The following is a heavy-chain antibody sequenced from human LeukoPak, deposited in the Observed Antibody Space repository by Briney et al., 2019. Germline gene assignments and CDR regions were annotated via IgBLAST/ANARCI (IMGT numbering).Heavy chain of an antibody. D-gene: IGHD4-17*01. CDR2: ISSSSSTI. J-gene: IGHJ4*02. CDR1: GFTFSNYS. CDR3: ARVTPQPAHDYGDYSSDY. V-gene: IGHV3-48*01. Sequence: GGSLRLSCAASGFTFSNYSMNWVRQAPGKGLEWVSYISSSSSTIYCADSVKGRFTISRDNAKNSLYLQMNSLRAEDTAVYYCARVTPQPAHDYGDYSSDYWGQGTLVTVFS.